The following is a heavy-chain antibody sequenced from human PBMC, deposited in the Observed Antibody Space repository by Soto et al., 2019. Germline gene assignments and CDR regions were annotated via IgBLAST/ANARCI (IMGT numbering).Heavy chain of an antibody. D-gene: IGHD5-12*01. J-gene: IGHJ4*02. Sequence: QVQLVESGGGVVQPGRSLRLSCAASGFSFSSYGMHWVRQTPAKGLEWVAVILSDGSNEYYVDSVKGRFTISRDNSKSTLYLQMNSLSAEDTAVYYCARDSFSNIVAPFDYWGQGTLVTVSS. CDR3: ARDSFSNIVAPFDY. V-gene: IGHV3-33*01. CDR1: GFSFSSYG. CDR2: ILSDGSNE.